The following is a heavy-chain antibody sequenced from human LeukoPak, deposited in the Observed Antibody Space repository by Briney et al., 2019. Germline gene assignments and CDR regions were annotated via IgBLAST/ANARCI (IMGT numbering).Heavy chain of an antibody. CDR1: GFTFSSYW. V-gene: IGHV3-74*01. CDR2: INSDGGST. J-gene: IGHJ2*01. Sequence: QPGGSLRLSCAASGFTFSSYWIHWVRQTPGKGLVWVSRINSDGGSTSYADSVRGRFTISRDNAKNTLYLQMNSLRAEDTAVYYCARGVTGTYWYFDLWGRGTLVTVSS. CDR3: ARGVTGTYWYFDL. D-gene: IGHD1-7*01.